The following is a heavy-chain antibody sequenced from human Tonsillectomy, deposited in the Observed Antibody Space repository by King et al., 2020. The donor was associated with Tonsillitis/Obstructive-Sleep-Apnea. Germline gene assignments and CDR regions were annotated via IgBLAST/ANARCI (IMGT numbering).Heavy chain of an antibody. CDR2: IYYSGST. CDR1: GGSVSSSSFY. CDR3: ARIIRPYYYFAY. V-gene: IGHV4-61*01. Sequence: VQLQESGPGLVKPSETLSLTCTVSGGSVSSSSFYWSWIRQPPGKGLEWIGYIYYSGSTNYNPSLKSRVTISVDTSKNQFSLKLNSVTAADTAVYYCARIIRPYYYFAYWGQGTLVTVSS. J-gene: IGHJ4*02. D-gene: IGHD2-21*01.